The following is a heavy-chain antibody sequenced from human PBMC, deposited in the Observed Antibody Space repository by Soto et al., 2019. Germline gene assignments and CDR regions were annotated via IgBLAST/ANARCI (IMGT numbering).Heavy chain of an antibody. CDR1: GYSFTSYW. J-gene: IGHJ6*03. CDR2: IYPGDSDT. CDR3: ARHSGYDYGQFGILYYMDV. D-gene: IGHD5-12*01. Sequence: GESLKISCKGSGYSFTSYWIGWVRQMPGKGLEWMGIIYPGDSDTRYSPSFQGQVTTSAAKSIRTAYLQWSSLKASDTAMYYCARHSGYDYGQFGILYYMDVWGKGTTVTVPS. V-gene: IGHV5-51*01.